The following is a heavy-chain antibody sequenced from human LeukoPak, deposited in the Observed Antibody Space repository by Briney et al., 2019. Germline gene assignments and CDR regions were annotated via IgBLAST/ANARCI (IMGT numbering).Heavy chain of an antibody. CDR2: IYYSGRT. Sequence: PSETLSLTCTVSGDSITSGDYYWSWLRQPPGKGLEWIGYIYYSGRTYYNASLKSRITISLDASKGQFSLNLTSVTAADTAMYYCARAGGRLGTDSWGQGTLVTVSS. V-gene: IGHV4-31*03. CDR1: GDSITSGDYY. D-gene: IGHD7-27*01. CDR3: ARAGGRLGTDS. J-gene: IGHJ4*02.